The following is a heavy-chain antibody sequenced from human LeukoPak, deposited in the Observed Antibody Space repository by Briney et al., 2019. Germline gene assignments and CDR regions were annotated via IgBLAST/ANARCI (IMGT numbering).Heavy chain of an antibody. CDR2: ISSSGSTI. J-gene: IGHJ6*02. V-gene: IGHV3-11*01. CDR1: GFTFSDYY. CDR3: ASVGYCSSTSCYRLKDYYGMDV. D-gene: IGHD2-2*01. Sequence: GGSLRLSCAASGFTFSDYYMSWIRQAPGKGLEWVSYISSSGSTIYYADSVKGRFTISRDNAKNSLYQQMNSLRAEDTAVYYCASVGYCSSTSCYRLKDYYGMDVWGQGTTVTVSS.